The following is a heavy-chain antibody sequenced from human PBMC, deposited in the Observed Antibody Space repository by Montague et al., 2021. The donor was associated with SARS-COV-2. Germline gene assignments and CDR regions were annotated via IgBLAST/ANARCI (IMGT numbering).Heavy chain of an antibody. CDR2: IDWDDDK. CDR1: GVSLSTSGMC. J-gene: IGHJ3*02. D-gene: IGHD1-26*01. V-gene: IGHV2-70*01. CDR3: ARIWGATRGDAFDI. Sequence: VKPTQTLTLTCTFSGVSLSTSGMCVSWIRQPPGKALEWLALIDWDDDKYYSTSLKTRLTISKDTSKNQVVLTMTNMDPVDTATYYCARIWGATRGDAFDIWGQGTMVTVSS.